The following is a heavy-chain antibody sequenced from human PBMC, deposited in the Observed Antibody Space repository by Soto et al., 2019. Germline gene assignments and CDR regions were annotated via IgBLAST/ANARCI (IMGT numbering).Heavy chain of an antibody. CDR2: ISGSGGST. CDR1: GFTFSSYA. Sequence: PRGSLRLSCAASGFTFSSYAMSWVRQAPWKGLEWVSIISGSGGSTYYADSVKGRFTISRDNLKNTLYLQMNSLRAEDTAVFYCAKRKDSTNSLFDYWGQGTLVTVYS. D-gene: IGHD6-13*01. CDR3: AKRKDSTNSLFDY. J-gene: IGHJ4*02. V-gene: IGHV3-23*01.